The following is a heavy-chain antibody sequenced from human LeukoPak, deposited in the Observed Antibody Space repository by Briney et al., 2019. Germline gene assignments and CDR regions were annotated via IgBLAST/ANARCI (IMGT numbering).Heavy chain of an antibody. D-gene: IGHD5-24*01. CDR3: AREGEKGDGYNHGFDY. CDR1: GFTFSNYA. V-gene: IGHV3-23*01. Sequence: GGSLRLSCAGSGFTFSNYAMSWVRQAPGKGLEWVSAIVGSGDTTYYADSVKGRFTISRDDSKITLFLQMNSLRAEDTAVYYCAREGEKGDGYNHGFDYWGQGTLVTVSS. J-gene: IGHJ4*02. CDR2: IVGSGDTT.